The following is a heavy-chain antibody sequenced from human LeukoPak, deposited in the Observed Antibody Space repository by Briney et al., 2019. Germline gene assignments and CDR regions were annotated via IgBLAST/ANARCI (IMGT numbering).Heavy chain of an antibody. D-gene: IGHD3-22*01. Sequence: PGGSLRLSCAASGFTFSSYSMNWVRQAPGKGLEWVSVIYSGGSTYYADSVKGRFTISRDNSKNTLYLQMNSLRAEDTAVYYCARGPDHEQWLRWPKYFQHWGQGTLVTVSS. V-gene: IGHV3-53*01. CDR1: GFTFSSYS. CDR2: IYSGGST. CDR3: ARGPDHEQWLRWPKYFQH. J-gene: IGHJ1*01.